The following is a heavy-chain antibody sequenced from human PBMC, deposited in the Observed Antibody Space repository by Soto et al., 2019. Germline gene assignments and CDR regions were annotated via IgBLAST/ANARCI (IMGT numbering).Heavy chain of an antibody. CDR1: GYTFTSYG. D-gene: IGHD2-21*01. V-gene: IGHV1-18*01. CDR3: ARAGIGFCGGDCYYPISGDI. J-gene: IGHJ3*02. Sequence: ASVKVSCKASGYTFTSYGISWVRQAPGQGLEWMGWISAYNGNTNYAQKLQGRVTMTTDTSTSTAYMELRSLRSDDTAVYYCARAGIGFCGGDCYYPISGDIWAQGKMVTVSS. CDR2: ISAYNGNT.